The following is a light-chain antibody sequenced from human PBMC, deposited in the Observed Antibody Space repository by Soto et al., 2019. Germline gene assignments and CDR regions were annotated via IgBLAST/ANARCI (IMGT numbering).Light chain of an antibody. V-gene: IGKV3-20*01. Sequence: EIVLTQSPGTLSLSPGERATLSYRTSQSVRSNYLAWYHQKPGQAPRLLIYGAANRATGIPDRFGGSGSGTEFTLTISRLEPEDFAVYYCQQYGSSPYTFGQGTKLEIK. CDR1: QSVRSNY. J-gene: IGKJ2*01. CDR2: GAA. CDR3: QQYGSSPYT.